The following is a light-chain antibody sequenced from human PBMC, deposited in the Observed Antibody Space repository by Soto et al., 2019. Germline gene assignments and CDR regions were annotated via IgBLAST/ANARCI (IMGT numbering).Light chain of an antibody. CDR3: LQDYNYPWT. CDR1: QSISSW. V-gene: IGKV1-6*01. CDR2: VVS. J-gene: IGKJ1*01. Sequence: IQMNQSPSTLSASVGDRVTITCRASQSISSWLAWYQQKPGKAPKLLIYVVSSLQTGVPSRFSGSGSGTDFTLTISSLQPEDFATYYCLQDYNYPWTFGQGTKVDIK.